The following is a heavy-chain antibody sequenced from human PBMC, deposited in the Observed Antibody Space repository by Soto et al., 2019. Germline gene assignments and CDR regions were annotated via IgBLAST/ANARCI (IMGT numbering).Heavy chain of an antibody. CDR3: ARLTLTNIAV. CDR1: GGTINSTSYY. Sequence: QLQLQESGPGLVKPSETLSLTCTVSGGTINSTSYYWGWIRQPPGKGLEWIGSIYYSGSTYYNPSLKSRDTISVDTSKYHYALTLSSVTAADTAVYYCARLTLTNIAVWGQGSLVTVSS. V-gene: IGHV4-39*02. J-gene: IGHJ4*02. CDR2: IYYSGST. D-gene: IGHD3-16*01.